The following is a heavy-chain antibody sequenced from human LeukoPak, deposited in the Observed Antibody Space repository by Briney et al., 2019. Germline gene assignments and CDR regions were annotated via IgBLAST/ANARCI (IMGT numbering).Heavy chain of an antibody. D-gene: IGHD6-13*01. Sequence: PGGSLRLSCAASGFTFSSYWMSWVRQALGKRLEWVANIKQDGSEKYYVDSVKGRFTISRDNAKNSLYLQMNSLRAEDTAVYYCARYSSSWSPNYYYGMDVWGQGTTVTVSS. CDR3: ARYSSSWSPNYYYGMDV. CDR2: IKQDGSEK. V-gene: IGHV3-7*01. J-gene: IGHJ6*02. CDR1: GFTFSSYW.